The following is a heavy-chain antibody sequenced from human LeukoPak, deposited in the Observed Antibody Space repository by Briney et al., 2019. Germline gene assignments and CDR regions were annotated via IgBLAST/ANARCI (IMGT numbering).Heavy chain of an antibody. Sequence: PSETLSLTCTVSGDSIRSIYWGWIRQPPGKGLEWIGSINYSGRTNFNPSLESRVTMSLDTSKNQFSLKLNSVTAADTAVYYCARHLTVTGYGNDPFDIWGQGTMVIVSS. V-gene: IGHV4-59*08. D-gene: IGHD3-9*01. CDR2: INYSGRT. J-gene: IGHJ3*02. CDR3: ARHLTVTGYGNDPFDI. CDR1: GDSIRSIY.